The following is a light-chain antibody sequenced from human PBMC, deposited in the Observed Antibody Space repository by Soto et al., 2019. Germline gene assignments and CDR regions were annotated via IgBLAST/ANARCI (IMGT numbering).Light chain of an antibody. V-gene: IGKV3D-15*01. CDR2: DAS. J-gene: IGKJ1*01. CDR3: QHYNTWPWT. CDR1: QSVRSN. Sequence: ELVMTQSPATLSVSAGARATLSCRARQSVRSNLAWYQQKPGQAPRLLIYDASTRATGIPARFSGSGSGTEFILTISSLQSEDFAVYYCQHYNTWPWTFGQGTKVDIK.